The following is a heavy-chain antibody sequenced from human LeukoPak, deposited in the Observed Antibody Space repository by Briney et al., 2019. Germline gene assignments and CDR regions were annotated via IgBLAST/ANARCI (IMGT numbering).Heavy chain of an antibody. V-gene: IGHV4-4*07. CDR1: GGSISSYY. CDR2: IYTSGST. J-gene: IGHJ3*02. D-gene: IGHD5-12*01. CDR3: ASDGYSGYDPI. Sequence: TSETLSLTCTVSGGSISSYYWSWIRQPPGKGLEWIGRIYTSGSTNYNPSLKSRVTMSVDTSKNQFSLKLSSVTAADTAVYYCASDGYSGYDPIWGQGTMVTVSS.